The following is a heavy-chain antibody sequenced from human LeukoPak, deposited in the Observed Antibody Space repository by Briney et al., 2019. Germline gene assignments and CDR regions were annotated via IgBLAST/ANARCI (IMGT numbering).Heavy chain of an antibody. J-gene: IGHJ4*02. D-gene: IGHD3-3*01. CDR2: INPNSGGT. V-gene: IGHV1-2*06. CDR1: GYTFTGYY. CDR3: ARVIFGDSNAIDY. Sequence: ASVKVSCKASGYTFTGYYMHWVRQAPGQGREGMGRINPNSGGTNYAQKFQGRVTMTRDTSISTAYMELSRLRSDDTAVYYCARVIFGDSNAIDYWGQGTLVTVSS.